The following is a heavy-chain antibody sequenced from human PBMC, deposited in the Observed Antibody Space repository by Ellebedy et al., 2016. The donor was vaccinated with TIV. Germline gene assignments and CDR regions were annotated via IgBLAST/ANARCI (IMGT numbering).Heavy chain of an antibody. V-gene: IGHV4-4*02. Sequence: SETLSLTCAVSGDSIISSFWWTWVRQSPGKGLEWIGDIYHSGTANYNPSLKSRVTIAVDKSKNRFSLVLTSVTAADSATYYCARGTLLGGSDWGQGVLVTVSS. CDR2: IYHSGTA. D-gene: IGHD3-10*01. CDR3: ARGTLLGGSD. J-gene: IGHJ4*02. CDR1: GDSIISSFW.